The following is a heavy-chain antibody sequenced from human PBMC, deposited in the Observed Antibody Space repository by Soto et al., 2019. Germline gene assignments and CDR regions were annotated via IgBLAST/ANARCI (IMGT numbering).Heavy chain of an antibody. Sequence: GESLKISCDGSGYSFTSYWISWRRQMPGEVLEWRGRLDPSESYTHNSPSTNGQHTIPADKSITTDSLKWTSLKASDTAMSYCARLHIVVVPADITLLSGDSGMDVWGQGTTVTVSS. D-gene: IGHD2-2*01. CDR3: ARLHIVVVPADITLLSGDSGMDV. J-gene: IGHJ6*02. CDR1: GYSFTSYW. CDR2: LDPSESYT. V-gene: IGHV5-10-1*01.